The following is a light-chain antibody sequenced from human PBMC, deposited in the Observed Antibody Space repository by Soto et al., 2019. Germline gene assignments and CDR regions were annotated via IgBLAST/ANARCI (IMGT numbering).Light chain of an antibody. CDR2: LEGSGSY. CDR3: ETWDSNTRV. Sequence: QLVLTQSSSASASLGSSVKLTCTLSSGHSSYIIAWHQQQPGKAPRYLMKLEGSGSYNKGSGVRDRFSGSSSGADRYLTISNLQFEDEADYYCETWDSNTRVFGGGTKLTFL. J-gene: IGLJ3*02. CDR1: SGHSSYI. V-gene: IGLV4-60*02.